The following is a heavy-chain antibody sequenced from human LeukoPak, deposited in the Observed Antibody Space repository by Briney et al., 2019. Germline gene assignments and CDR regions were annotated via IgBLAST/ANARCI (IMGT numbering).Heavy chain of an antibody. CDR2: INPSGGST. J-gene: IGHJ3*02. CDR1: GYTFTSYY. D-gene: IGHD3-9*01. V-gene: IGHV1-46*01. CDR3: AKDQRYFDWLLSGSDAFDI. Sequence: GASVKVSCKASGYTFTSYYMHWVRQAPGQGLEWMGIINPSGGSTSYAQKFQGRVTMTRHMSTSTVYMELSSLRSEDTAVYYCAKDQRYFDWLLSGSDAFDIWGQGTMVTVSS.